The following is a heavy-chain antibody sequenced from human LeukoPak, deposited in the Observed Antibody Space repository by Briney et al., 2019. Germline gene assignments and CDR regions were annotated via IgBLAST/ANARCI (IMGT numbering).Heavy chain of an antibody. V-gene: IGHV4-4*07. CDR3: ARVNVLLWFGESTGGYYFDY. D-gene: IGHD3-10*01. CDR1: GGSITSYY. J-gene: IGHJ4*02. Sequence: SETLSLTCTVSGGSITSYYWTYIRQPAGKGLEWIGRIYTSGSTNYNPSLKSRVTMSVDTSKNQFSLKLSSVTAADTAVYYCARVNVLLWFGESTGGYYFDYWGQGTLVTVSS. CDR2: IYTSGST.